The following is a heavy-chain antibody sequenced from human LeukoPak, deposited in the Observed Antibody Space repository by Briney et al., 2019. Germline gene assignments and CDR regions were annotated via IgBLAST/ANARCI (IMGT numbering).Heavy chain of an antibody. CDR3: ARDRDTISTTDAGGDHFHF. CDR1: GYTFIDYY. V-gene: IGHV1-2*02. Sequence: ASVKVSCKASGYTFIDYYMHWVRQAPGQGLEWMGWINPNSGGTNYAQKFQGRVTMTRDTSISTAYMELSGLNSDDTAVYYCARDRDTISTTDAGGDHFHFWGQGTLVTVSS. D-gene: IGHD1-1*01. J-gene: IGHJ4*02. CDR2: INPNSGGT.